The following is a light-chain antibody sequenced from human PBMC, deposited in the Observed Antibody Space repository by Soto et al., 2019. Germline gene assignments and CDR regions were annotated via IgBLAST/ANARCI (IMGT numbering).Light chain of an antibody. J-gene: IGKJ3*01. V-gene: IGKV1-5*03. CDR2: KAS. CDR1: QSIKNW. CDR3: QQYNSYSQFT. Sequence: DIQVTQSPSSLSASVGDRITITCRASQSIKNWLAWYQQKPGEAPKLLIYKASTLESGVPSRFSGSGSGTEFTLTISCLQPDDVATYHCQQYNSYSQFTFGPGTKVDIK.